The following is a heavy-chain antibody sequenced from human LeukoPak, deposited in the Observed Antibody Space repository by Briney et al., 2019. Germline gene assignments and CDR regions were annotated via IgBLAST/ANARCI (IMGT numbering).Heavy chain of an antibody. V-gene: IGHV3-11*01. CDR1: GFTFSDYY. Sequence: GGSLRLSCAASGFTFSDYYMSWIRQAPGKGLEWVSYISSSGSTIYYADSVKGRFTISRDNAKNSLYLQMNSLKTEDTAVYYCAREIITMVRGGNHYYYYYYMDVWGKGTTVTISS. CDR2: ISSSGSTI. J-gene: IGHJ6*03. CDR3: AREIITMVRGGNHYYYYYYMDV. D-gene: IGHD3-10*01.